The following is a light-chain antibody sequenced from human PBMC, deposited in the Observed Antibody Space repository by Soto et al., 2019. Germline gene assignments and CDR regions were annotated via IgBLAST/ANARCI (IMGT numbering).Light chain of an antibody. CDR2: DAS. J-gene: IGKJ4*01. CDR1: QSIDSW. Sequence: DLPMTQSPSTLSASVGDRVTITCRASQSIDSWLAWYQQKSGKAPKLLIYDASSLESGVPSRFSGSGSGTVFTLTISSLQPDDFATYYCQQYSYYSLTFGGGTKVEIK. CDR3: QQYSYYSLT. V-gene: IGKV1-5*01.